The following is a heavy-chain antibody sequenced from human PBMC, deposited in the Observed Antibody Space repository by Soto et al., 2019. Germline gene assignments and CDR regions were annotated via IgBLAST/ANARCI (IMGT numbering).Heavy chain of an antibody. V-gene: IGHV3-23*01. J-gene: IGHJ3*02. CDR1: GFTLSNYA. D-gene: IGHD3-3*01. Sequence: GGSLRLSCAASGFTLSNYAVTWVRQAPGKGLEWVSAISNSDGSTHYADSVKGRFTVSRDNSKNTLYLQMNSLRAEDTAVYYCASQAVRYYDFWSGYYPHDAFDIWGQGTMVTVSS. CDR3: ASQAVRYYDFWSGYYPHDAFDI. CDR2: ISNSDGST.